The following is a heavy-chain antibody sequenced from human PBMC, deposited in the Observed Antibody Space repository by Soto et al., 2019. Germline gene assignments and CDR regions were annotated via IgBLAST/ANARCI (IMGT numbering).Heavy chain of an antibody. V-gene: IGHV1-2*04. CDR2: INPNSGGT. Sequence: GASVKVSCKASGYTFTGYYMHWVRQAPGQGLEWMGWINPNSGGTNYAQKFQGWVTMTRDTSISTAYMELSRLRSDDTAVYYCARDHPSSVYYDSSGYYYEHYYYGMDVWGQGTTVTVSS. CDR3: ARDHPSSVYYDSSGYYYEHYYYGMDV. CDR1: GYTFTGYY. J-gene: IGHJ6*02. D-gene: IGHD3-22*01.